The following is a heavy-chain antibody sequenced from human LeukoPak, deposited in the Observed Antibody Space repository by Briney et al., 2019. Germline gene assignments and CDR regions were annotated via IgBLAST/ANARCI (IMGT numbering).Heavy chain of an antibody. Sequence: PSETLSLTCTVSGGSISTYYWSWFRQPPGKGLEWIGYIYNSGSATYNPSLKSGVTISVETCKNQFSLKLTSVSTTDTAVYYCARHGSGWSFDYWGQGVLVTVSS. CDR1: GGSISTYY. CDR3: ARHGSGWSFDY. J-gene: IGHJ4*02. V-gene: IGHV4-59*01. D-gene: IGHD6-19*01. CDR2: IYNSGSA.